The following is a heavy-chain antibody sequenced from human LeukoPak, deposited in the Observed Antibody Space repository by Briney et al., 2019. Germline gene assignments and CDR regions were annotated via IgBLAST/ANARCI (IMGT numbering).Heavy chain of an antibody. Sequence: ASVKVSCKASGGTFSSYAISWVRQAPGQGLEWMGWISAYNGNTNYAQKLQGRVTMTTDTSTSTAYMELRSLRSNDTAVYYCARYLPAGYYGSGSNPPDYWGQGTLVTVSS. CDR3: ARYLPAGYYGSGSNPPDY. CDR2: ISAYNGNT. CDR1: GGTFSSYA. J-gene: IGHJ4*02. D-gene: IGHD3-10*01. V-gene: IGHV1-18*01.